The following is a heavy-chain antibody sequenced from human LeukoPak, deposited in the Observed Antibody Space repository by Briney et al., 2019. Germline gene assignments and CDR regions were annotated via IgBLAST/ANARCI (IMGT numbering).Heavy chain of an antibody. J-gene: IGHJ4*02. V-gene: IGHV3-30-3*01. CDR3: ARGYSSSLGD. D-gene: IGHD2-2*01. CDR2: ISYDGSNK. CDR1: GFTFSSYA. Sequence: PGGSLRLSCAASGFTFSSYAMHWVRQAPGKGLEWVAVISYDGSNKYYVDSVKGRFTISRDNAKNSLYLQMNSLSAEDTAVHYCARGYSSSLGDWGQGTLVTVSS.